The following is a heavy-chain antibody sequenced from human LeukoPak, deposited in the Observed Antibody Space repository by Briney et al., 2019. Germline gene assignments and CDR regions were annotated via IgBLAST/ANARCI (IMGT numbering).Heavy chain of an antibody. Sequence: GGSLRLSCAASGFIFSNYGMNWVRQAPGKGLEWVAAISASGSATSYADSVRGRFTISRDNSKSTTYLQMNSLRAEDTAVFYCAKKGATTGDFDYWGQGTLVTVSS. J-gene: IGHJ4*02. CDR3: AKKGATTGDFDY. CDR2: ISASGSAT. CDR1: GFIFSNYG. V-gene: IGHV3-23*01. D-gene: IGHD1-26*01.